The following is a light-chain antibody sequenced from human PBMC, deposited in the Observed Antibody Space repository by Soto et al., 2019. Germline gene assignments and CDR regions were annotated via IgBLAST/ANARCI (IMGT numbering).Light chain of an antibody. J-gene: IGLJ1*01. Sequence: QSALTQPASVSGSPGQSITISCTGTSSDVGAYNYDSWYQQYPGEAPKVIIYDVSHRPAGVSNRFSGSKSGNTASLTISGLQTQDDADYYCSSYTSATTDVFGTGTKVTVL. CDR2: DVS. V-gene: IGLV2-14*01. CDR3: SSYTSATTDV. CDR1: SSDVGAYNY.